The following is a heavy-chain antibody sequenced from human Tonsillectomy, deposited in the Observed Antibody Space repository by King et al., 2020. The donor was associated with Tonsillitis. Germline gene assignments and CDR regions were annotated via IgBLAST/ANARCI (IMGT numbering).Heavy chain of an antibody. Sequence: EQLVQSGAEVKKPGSTVKVSCKASGGTFTNYAINWVRQAPGQGLEWLGRVIPLRGSSKYAQKYQGRVTITADTATTTAYMELRSLTSEDTAVYYCARDEGIYGVVNYYAMDVWGQGTTVSVFS. V-gene: IGHV1-69*09. CDR3: ARDEGIYGVVNYYAMDV. CDR1: GGTFTNYA. D-gene: IGHD3-3*01. J-gene: IGHJ6*02. CDR2: VIPLRGSS.